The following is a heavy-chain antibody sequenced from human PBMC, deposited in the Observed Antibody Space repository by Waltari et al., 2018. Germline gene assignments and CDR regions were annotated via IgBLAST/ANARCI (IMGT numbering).Heavy chain of an antibody. CDR3: ARGGSYYYDSSGYHDAFDI. CDR2: IIPILGIA. J-gene: IGHJ3*02. Sequence: QVQLVQSGAEVKKPGSSVKVSCKASGGTFSSYAISWVRQAPGQGLEWMGGIIPILGIANYAQKFQGRVTITADESTSTAYMELSSLRSEDTAVYYCARGGSYYYDSSGYHDAFDIWGQGTMVTVSS. D-gene: IGHD3-22*01. V-gene: IGHV1-69*04. CDR1: GGTFSSYA.